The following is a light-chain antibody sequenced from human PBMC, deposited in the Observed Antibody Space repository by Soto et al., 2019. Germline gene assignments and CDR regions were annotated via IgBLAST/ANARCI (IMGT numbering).Light chain of an antibody. CDR2: DAS. V-gene: IGKV1-5*01. CDR1: QSINKC. Sequence: DIQLTHSPSTLSASIGYGFTITFRASQSINKCLAWYQQKPGQAPKLLIYDASSLQSGVPSRFSGSGSGTQFTLTISTMQPDDFATYFCQQCNTYSATFAQGTKVDIK. J-gene: IGKJ1*01. CDR3: QQCNTYSAT.